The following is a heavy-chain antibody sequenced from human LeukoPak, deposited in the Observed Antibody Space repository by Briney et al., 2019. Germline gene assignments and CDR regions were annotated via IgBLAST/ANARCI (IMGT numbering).Heavy chain of an antibody. D-gene: IGHD2-21*01. CDR2: IYYSGST. V-gene: IGHV4-61*08. J-gene: IGHJ4*02. CDR1: GGSISSGGYY. CDR3: AGDIVVGGFDY. Sequence: SETLSLTCTVSGGSISSGGYYWSWIRQPPGKGLEWIGYIYYSGSTNYNPSLKSRVTISVDTSKNQFSLKLSSVTAADTAVYYCAGDIVVGGFDYWGQGTLVTVSS.